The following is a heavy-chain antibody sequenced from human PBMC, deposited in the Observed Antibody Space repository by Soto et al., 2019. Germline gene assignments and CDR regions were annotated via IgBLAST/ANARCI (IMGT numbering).Heavy chain of an antibody. CDR2: ISSSSSTI. CDR3: ARGGGCSGGSCNFDY. J-gene: IGHJ4*02. V-gene: IGHV3-48*01. D-gene: IGHD2-15*01. CDR1: GFTFSSYS. Sequence: PGGSLRLSCAASGFTFSSYSMNWVRQAPWKGLEWVSYISSSSSTIYYADSVKGRFTISRDNAKNSLYLQMNSLRAEDTAVYYCARGGGCSGGSCNFDYWGQGTLVTVSS.